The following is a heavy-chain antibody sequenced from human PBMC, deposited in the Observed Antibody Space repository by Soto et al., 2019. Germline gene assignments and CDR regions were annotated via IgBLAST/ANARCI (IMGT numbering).Heavy chain of an antibody. Sequence: QVQLQESGPGLVKPSQTLSLTCTVSGGSISSGGYYWSWIRQHPGKGLECIGYIYYSGSTYCNPSLKSRVTIAVDTSKNPFSLKLSSVTAAATAVYYCARDRSVNEGPVPSSGDWGQGTLVTVSS. CDR3: ARDRSVNEGPVPSSGD. CDR1: GGSISSGGYY. CDR2: IYYSGST. D-gene: IGHD1-1*01. V-gene: IGHV4-31*03. J-gene: IGHJ4*02.